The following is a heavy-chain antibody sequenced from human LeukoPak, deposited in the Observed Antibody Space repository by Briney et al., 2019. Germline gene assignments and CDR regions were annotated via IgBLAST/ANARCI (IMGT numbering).Heavy chain of an antibody. CDR3: ATYCSTSTCYRVPVFEY. Sequence: GGSLRRSGAASGFSFSSYGMPWVRQAPGKRLEWVAALWSDGSNEYYADSVKGRFTISRDNSKNTLYLQMNSLRAEDTAVYFCATYCSTSTCYRVPVFEYWGQGTLVTVSS. CDR1: GFSFSSYG. J-gene: IGHJ4*02. D-gene: IGHD2-2*02. CDR2: LWSDGSNE. V-gene: IGHV3-33*01.